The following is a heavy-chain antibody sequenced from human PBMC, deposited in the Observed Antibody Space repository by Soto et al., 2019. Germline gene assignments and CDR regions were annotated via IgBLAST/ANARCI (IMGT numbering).Heavy chain of an antibody. D-gene: IGHD3-22*01. CDR2: IDPSDSYT. Sequence: PGESLKISCKGSGYSFTSYWISWVRQMPGKGLEWMGRIDPSDSYTNYSPSFQGHVTISADKSISTAYLQWSSLKASDTAMYYCARHYDSSGYYIYYYYYGMDVWGQGTTVTVSS. J-gene: IGHJ6*02. CDR1: GYSFTSYW. CDR3: ARHYDSSGYYIYYYYYGMDV. V-gene: IGHV5-10-1*01.